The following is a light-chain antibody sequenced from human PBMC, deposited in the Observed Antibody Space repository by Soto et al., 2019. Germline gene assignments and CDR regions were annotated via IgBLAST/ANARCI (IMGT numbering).Light chain of an antibody. J-gene: IGKJ3*01. CDR3: LQLGRSLGFR. CDR2: GAS. V-gene: IGKV3-20*01. CDR1: QSINSRY. Sequence: EIVLTQSPGTLSLSPGERATLSCRASQSINSRYLAWYQQKPGQAPRLLIYGASSRATGIPDRFSGTWSGTDFTLTISRLQLEHVAVYYCLQLGRSLGFRVGPGTNVDIK.